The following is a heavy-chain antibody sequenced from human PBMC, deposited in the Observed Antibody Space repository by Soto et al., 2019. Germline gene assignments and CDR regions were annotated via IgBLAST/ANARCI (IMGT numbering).Heavy chain of an antibody. J-gene: IGHJ6*02. CDR1: GDSVSSNSAA. V-gene: IGHV6-1*01. CDR2: TYYRSKWYS. Sequence: SQTLSLTRAISGDSVSSNSAAWNWIRQSPSRGLEWLGRTYYRSKWYSDYASSVKSRIIIKPDTSQNQFSLQLNSVTPEDTAVYYCARSPTPSGSSPPGLSYYYYGVDVWGQGTTVTVSS. CDR3: ARSPTPSGSSPPGLSYYYYGVDV. D-gene: IGHD1-26*01.